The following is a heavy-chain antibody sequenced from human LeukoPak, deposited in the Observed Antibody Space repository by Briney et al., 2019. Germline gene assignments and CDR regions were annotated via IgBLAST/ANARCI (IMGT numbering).Heavy chain of an antibody. CDR1: VYIVRNHY. V-gene: IGHV3-53*04. CDR3: TRDPFASKGLFHS. CDR2: IYSDGTT. D-gene: IGHD2/OR15-2a*01. J-gene: IGHJ4*03. Sequence: PGGSVRLSCAASVYIVRNHYMNWVRQAPGKAREWASIIYSDGTTYYAESPKGRFTIHRHNSKSTLYLQRNSLRAEDTAGYNCTRDPFASKGLFHSSGDRTPVSVSS.